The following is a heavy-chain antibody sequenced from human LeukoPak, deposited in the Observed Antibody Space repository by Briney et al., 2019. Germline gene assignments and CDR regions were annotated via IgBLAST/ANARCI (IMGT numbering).Heavy chain of an antibody. CDR2: ISSSGSTI. D-gene: IGHD1-14*01. Sequence: GGSLRLSCAASGFTFSDYYMSWIRQAPGKGLEWVSYISSSGSTIYYADSVKGRFTISRDNAKNSLYLQMNSLRAEDTAVYYCAKGRPDPHDAFDIWGQGTMVTVSS. V-gene: IGHV3-11*01. CDR1: GFTFSDYY. CDR3: AKGRPDPHDAFDI. J-gene: IGHJ3*02.